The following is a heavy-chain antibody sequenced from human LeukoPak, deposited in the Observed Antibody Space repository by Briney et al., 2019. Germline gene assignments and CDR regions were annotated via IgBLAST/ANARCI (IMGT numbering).Heavy chain of an antibody. Sequence: SETLSLTCTVSGASISSSSYYWGWIRQPPGKGREWIGSIYYTGNTYYNPSLKSRVTISVDASKNQFSLKLSSVTAADTAVYYCARHRYTYNWFDLWGQGTLVTVSS. CDR2: IYYTGNT. V-gene: IGHV4-39*01. D-gene: IGHD5-18*01. CDR1: GASISSSSYY. CDR3: ARHRYTYNWFDL. J-gene: IGHJ5*02.